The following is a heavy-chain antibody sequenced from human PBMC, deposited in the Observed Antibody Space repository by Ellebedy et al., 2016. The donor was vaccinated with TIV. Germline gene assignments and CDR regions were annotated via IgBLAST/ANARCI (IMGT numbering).Heavy chain of an antibody. Sequence: PGGSLRLSCATSGFSYRTSVMHWVRQPPGKGLEWVAVVSQDESIKDYIESVKGRFTISRDNSKNMLYLQMDSLRPEDTAVYYCAREGYSSGRACTFDYWGQGTLVTVSS. V-gene: IGHV3-30*04. D-gene: IGHD2-15*01. CDR3: AREGYSSGRACTFDY. J-gene: IGHJ4*02. CDR1: GFSYRTSV. CDR2: VSQDESIK.